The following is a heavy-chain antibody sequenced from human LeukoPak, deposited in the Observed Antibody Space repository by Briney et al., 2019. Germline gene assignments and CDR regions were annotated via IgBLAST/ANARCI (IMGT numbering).Heavy chain of an antibody. J-gene: IGHJ6*03. CDR1: GGSISRYY. V-gene: IGHV4-59*01. Sequence: SETLSLTCTVSGGSISRYYWSWIRQPPGQGLEWIGYIYYSGSTSYNPSLKSRVTISLDTSRTQFSLELASVTAADTAVYYCARIRGWEVGRYYYYYYMDVWGKGTTVTVSS. CDR3: ARIRGWEVGRYYYYYYMDV. CDR2: IYYSGST. D-gene: IGHD1-26*01.